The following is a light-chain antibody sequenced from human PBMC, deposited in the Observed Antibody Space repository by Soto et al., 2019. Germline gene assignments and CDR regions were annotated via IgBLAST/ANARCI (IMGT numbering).Light chain of an antibody. CDR2: DVS. V-gene: IGLV2-11*01. Sequence: QSALTQPRSVSGSPGQSVTISCTGTSSDVGGYNYVSWYQQHPGKAPKLMIFDVSKRPSGVPDRFSGSKSGNSSSLTSSGRPAEEEADYSCCSYAGSYVVFGGGTKVTVL. J-gene: IGLJ2*01. CDR1: SSDVGGYNY. CDR3: CSYAGSYVV.